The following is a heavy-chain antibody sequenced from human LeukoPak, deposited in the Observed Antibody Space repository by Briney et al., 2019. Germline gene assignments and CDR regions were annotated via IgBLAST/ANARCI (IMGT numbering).Heavy chain of an antibody. V-gene: IGHV1-2*02. CDR3: ARETGAFDI. D-gene: IGHD3-10*01. Sequence: GASVNVSFKASVYTFTGYYMHWVRQAPGQGLEWMGWINPNSGGTNYAQKFQGRVTMTRDTSISTAYMELSRLRSDGTAVYYCARETGAFDIWGQGTMVTVSS. CDR1: VYTFTGYY. CDR2: INPNSGGT. J-gene: IGHJ3*02.